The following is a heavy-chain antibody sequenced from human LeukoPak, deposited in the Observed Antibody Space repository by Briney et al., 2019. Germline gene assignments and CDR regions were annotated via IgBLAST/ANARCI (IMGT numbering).Heavy chain of an antibody. V-gene: IGHV3-23*01. J-gene: IGHJ4*02. CDR3: AKDRGSGSGSYTWGIFDC. CDR2: ISDSGSST. D-gene: IGHD3-10*01. Sequence: GGSLRLSCAASGFTFSSYAMSWVRQAPGKGLEWVSGISDSGSSTVYADSVKGRFTISRANSKNTLYLQMNILRAEDTAVYYCAKDRGSGSGSYTWGIFDCWGQGTLVTVSS. CDR1: GFTFSSYA.